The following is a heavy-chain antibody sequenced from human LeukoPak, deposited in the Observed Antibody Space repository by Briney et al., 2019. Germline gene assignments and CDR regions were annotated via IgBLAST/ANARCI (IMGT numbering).Heavy chain of an antibody. CDR3: ARCRLLADEVYYDSSAGAFDI. CDR1: GYNFTSYW. CDR2: IYPGDSDT. D-gene: IGHD3-22*01. Sequence: GESLKISCKGSGYNFTSYWIGWVRQMPGKGLEWMGIIYPGDSDTRYSPSFQGQVTISADKSISTAYLQWSSLKASDTAMYYCARCRLLADEVYYDSSAGAFDIWGQGTMVTVSS. J-gene: IGHJ3*02. V-gene: IGHV5-51*01.